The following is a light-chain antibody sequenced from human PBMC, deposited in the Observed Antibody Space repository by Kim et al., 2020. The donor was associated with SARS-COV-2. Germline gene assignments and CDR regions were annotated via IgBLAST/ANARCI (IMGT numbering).Light chain of an antibody. CDR1: SGHSSYA. Sequence: VKLTCTLSSGHSSYAIAWHQQQPEKGPRYLMKLNSDGSHSKGDGIPDRFSGSSSGAERYLTISSLQSEDEADYYCQTWGTGSHVVFGGGTQLTVL. CDR2: LNSDGSH. CDR3: QTWGTGSHVV. V-gene: IGLV4-69*01. J-gene: IGLJ2*01.